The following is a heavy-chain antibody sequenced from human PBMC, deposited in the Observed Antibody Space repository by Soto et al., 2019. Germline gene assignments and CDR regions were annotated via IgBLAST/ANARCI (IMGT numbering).Heavy chain of an antibody. CDR1: GFTFSSYA. CDR2: ISDDGTTT. CDR3: TRGGLPTPFNY. J-gene: IGHJ4*02. V-gene: IGHV3-74*01. D-gene: IGHD2-21*01. Sequence: GGSLRLSCAASGFTFSSYAMSWVRQAPGKGLVWVSRISDDGTTTIYADSVKGRFIISRDNAKNTLYLQMNSLRAEDTAVYYCTRGGLPTPFNYWGQGTLVTVSS.